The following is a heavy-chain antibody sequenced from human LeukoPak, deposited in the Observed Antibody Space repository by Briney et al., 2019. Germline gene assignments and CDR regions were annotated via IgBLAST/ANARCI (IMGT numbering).Heavy chain of an antibody. D-gene: IGHD3-10*01. Sequence: SETLSLTCSVSGGSIRSRTYFWGWIRQPPGKGLEWIGSIYSNGDTYYNPSLKSRVTISVDTSKNQFSLKLSSVTAADTAVYYCARQLWFGELPPSDYMDVWGKGTTVTISS. V-gene: IGHV4-39*01. CDR1: GGSIRSRTYF. CDR3: ARQLWFGELPPSDYMDV. CDR2: IYSNGDT. J-gene: IGHJ6*03.